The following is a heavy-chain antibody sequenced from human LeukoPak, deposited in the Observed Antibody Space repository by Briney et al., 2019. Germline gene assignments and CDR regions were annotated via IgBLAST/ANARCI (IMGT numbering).Heavy chain of an antibody. CDR2: INPNSGGT. D-gene: IGHD3-16*01. J-gene: IGHJ4*02. CDR1: GYTFTGYY. Sequence: ASVKVSCKASGYTFTGYYMHWVRQAPGQRLEWMGWINPNSGGTNYAQKFQGRVTMTRDTSISTAYMELSRLSSDDTAVYYCARSVGGLPTDYWGQGALVTVSS. CDR3: ARSVGGLPTDY. V-gene: IGHV1-2*02.